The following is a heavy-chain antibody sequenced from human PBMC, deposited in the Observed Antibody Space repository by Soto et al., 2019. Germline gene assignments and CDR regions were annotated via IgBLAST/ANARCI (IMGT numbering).Heavy chain of an antibody. J-gene: IGHJ4*02. CDR1: GGSISSYY. V-gene: IGHV4-59*01. Sequence: PSETLSLTCTVSGGSISSYYWSWIRQPPGKGLEWIGYIYYSGSTNYNPSLKSRVTISVDTSKNQFSLKLSSVTAADTAVYYCARDGLDSSGWYGTFDYWGQGTLVTVSS. D-gene: IGHD6-19*01. CDR2: IYYSGST. CDR3: ARDGLDSSGWYGTFDY.